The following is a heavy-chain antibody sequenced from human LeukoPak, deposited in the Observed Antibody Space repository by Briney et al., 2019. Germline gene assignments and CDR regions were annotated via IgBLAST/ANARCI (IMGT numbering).Heavy chain of an antibody. D-gene: IGHD6-19*01. CDR2: IKSGGGT. Sequence: GGSLRLSCAASGFTFNTYVMSWVRQTPGKGLQWVSSIKSGGGTDYADSVKGRFTISRDNAKNSLYLQMNGLRDEDTAVYYCARGAGWPNWGQGTLVTVSS. CDR1: GFTFNTYV. V-gene: IGHV3-23*01. J-gene: IGHJ4*02. CDR3: ARGAGWPN.